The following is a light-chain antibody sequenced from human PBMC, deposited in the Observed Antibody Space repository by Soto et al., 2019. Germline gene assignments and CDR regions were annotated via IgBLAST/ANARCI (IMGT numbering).Light chain of an antibody. CDR2: DAS. Sequence: EIVLTQSPATLSLSPGDRATLSCGASQSVRSSYVAWYQQKAGLAPRLLIYDASSMASGIPDRFSGSGSGTDFTLTIGRLEPEDFAVYYCQQYDNSAPLSFGGGTKVEMK. V-gene: IGKV3D-20*01. J-gene: IGKJ4*01. CDR1: QSVRSSY. CDR3: QQYDNSAPLS.